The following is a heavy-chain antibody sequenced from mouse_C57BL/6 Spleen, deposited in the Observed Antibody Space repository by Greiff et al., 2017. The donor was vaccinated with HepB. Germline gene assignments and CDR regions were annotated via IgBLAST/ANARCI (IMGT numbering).Heavy chain of an antibody. CDR3: ARFDYDLYWYFDV. V-gene: IGHV1-81*01. CDR1: GYTFTSYG. CDR2: IYPRSGNT. J-gene: IGHJ1*03. D-gene: IGHD2-4*01. Sequence: VKVVESGAELARPGASVKLSCKASGYTFTSYGISWVKQRTGQGLEWIGEIYPRSGNTYYNEKFKGKATLTADKSSSTAYMELRSLTSEDSAVYFCARFDYDLYWYFDVCGTGTTLTVSS.